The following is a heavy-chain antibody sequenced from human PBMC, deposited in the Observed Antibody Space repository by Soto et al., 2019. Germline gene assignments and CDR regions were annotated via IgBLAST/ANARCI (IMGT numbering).Heavy chain of an antibody. D-gene: IGHD3-9*01. Sequence: SETLSLTCTVSGGSISRYYWSWVRQPPGKGLEWTGYIHYSGTTNYNPSLKSRVTISVDTSKNQFSLRLNSVTAADTAVYYCATGNDLLNYWGQGALVTVSS. J-gene: IGHJ4*02. CDR2: IHYSGTT. V-gene: IGHV4-59*01. CDR1: GGSISRYY. CDR3: ATGNDLLNY.